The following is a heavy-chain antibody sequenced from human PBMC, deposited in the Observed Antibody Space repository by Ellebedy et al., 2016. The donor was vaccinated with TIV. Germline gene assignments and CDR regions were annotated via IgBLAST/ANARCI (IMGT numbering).Heavy chain of an antibody. J-gene: IGHJ4*02. CDR2: INPNSGGT. CDR1: GYTFTGYY. Sequence: ASVKVSXXASGYTFTGYYMHWVRQAPGQGLEWMGWINPNSGGTYYAQKFQGRVTMTRDTSISTAYMELSRLRSDDTAVYYCARGDRYQLLPRGYWGQGTLVTVSS. D-gene: IGHD2-2*01. V-gene: IGHV1-2*02. CDR3: ARGDRYQLLPRGY.